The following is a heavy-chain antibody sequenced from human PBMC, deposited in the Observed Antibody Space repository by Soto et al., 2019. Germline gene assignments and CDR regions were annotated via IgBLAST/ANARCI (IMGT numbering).Heavy chain of an antibody. CDR2: INHSGST. J-gene: IGHJ4*02. D-gene: IGHD6-13*01. CDR3: ARGGDGLPATYSSPAAYFDY. CDR1: GGSFSGYY. V-gene: IGHV4-34*01. Sequence: QVQLQQWGAGLLKPSETLSLTCAVYGGSFSGYYWSWIRQPRGKGLEWIGEINHSGSTNYNPSLKSRVTISVDTSKNQFSLKLSSVTASDTAVYYCARGGDGLPATYSSPAAYFDYWGQGTLVTVSS.